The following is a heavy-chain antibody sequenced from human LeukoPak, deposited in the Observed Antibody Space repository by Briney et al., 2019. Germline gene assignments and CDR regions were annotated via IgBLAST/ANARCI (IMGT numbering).Heavy chain of an antibody. D-gene: IGHD6-13*01. CDR3: ASASIAAAGPDYFDY. J-gene: IGHJ4*02. CDR2: INPDSGDT. CDR1: GYTFIGYY. Sequence: VASMSVSCKASGYTFIGYYMHWVRQAPGQGLEYMGWINPDSGDTNYAQKFQGRVTMTRDTSISRAYMELSRLRADDTAVYYCASASIAAAGPDYFDYWGQGTLVTVSS. V-gene: IGHV1-2*02.